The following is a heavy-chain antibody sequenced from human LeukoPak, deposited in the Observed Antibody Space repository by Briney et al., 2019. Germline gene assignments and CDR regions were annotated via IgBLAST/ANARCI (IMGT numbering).Heavy chain of an antibody. CDR2: INTNTGTA. CDR1: GYLFTSYD. J-gene: IGHJ3*02. Sequence: ASVKVSCKPSGYLFTSYDINWVRQAPGQGLEWMGWINTNTGTATYAQGFTGRFVFSLDTSVTTAYLQITSLKAEDTAVYYCASPQRPGGYTYGSHDAFDIWGQGTMVTVSS. D-gene: IGHD5-18*01. CDR3: ASPQRPGGYTYGSHDAFDI. V-gene: IGHV7-4-1*02.